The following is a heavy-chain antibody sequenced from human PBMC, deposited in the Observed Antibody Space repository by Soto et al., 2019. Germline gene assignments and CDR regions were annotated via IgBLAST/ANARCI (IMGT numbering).Heavy chain of an antibody. CDR2: MNPNSGNT. J-gene: IGHJ6*02. CDR1: GYTFTSYD. D-gene: IGHD3-10*01. V-gene: IGHV1-8*01. CDR3: ARGRGVRGVIIRAYYYYYGMDV. Sequence: QVQLVQSGAEVKKPGASVKVSCKASGYTFTSYDINWVRQATGQGLEWMGWMNPNSGNTGYAQKFQGRVTMTRNTSISTAYMELSSLRSEDTAVYYCARGRGVRGVIIRAYYYYYGMDVWGQGTTVTVSS.